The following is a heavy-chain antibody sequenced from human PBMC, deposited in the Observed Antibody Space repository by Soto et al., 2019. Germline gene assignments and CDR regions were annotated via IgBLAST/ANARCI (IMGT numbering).Heavy chain of an antibody. CDR3: ARGAVTGTSLFDY. V-gene: IGHV3-48*02. CDR2: INKNGFTI. CDR1: GFTLTTYS. D-gene: IGHD6-19*01. J-gene: IGHJ4*02. Sequence: VGSLRLSCAVSGFTLTTYSMNWVRQAPGKGLEWISFINKNGFTIYYADSVKGRFTISRDYAKNSLYLQMDSLRHEDTAVYYCARGAVTGTSLFDYWGLGTLVTVSS.